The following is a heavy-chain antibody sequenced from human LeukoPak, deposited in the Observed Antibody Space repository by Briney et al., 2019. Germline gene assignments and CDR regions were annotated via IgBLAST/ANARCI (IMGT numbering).Heavy chain of an antibody. V-gene: IGHV3-72*01. J-gene: IGHJ3*02. D-gene: IGHD2-2*01. CDR2: TRNKANSYTT. Sequence: PGGSLRLSCAASGFTFSDRYMDWVRQAPGKGLEWVGRTRNKANSYTTEYAASVKGRFTISRADSANSLYLQMNSLKTEDTAVYYCARVRYCSSTTCRGAFDIWGQGTMVTVSS. CDR3: ARVRYCSSTTCRGAFDI. CDR1: GFTFSDRY.